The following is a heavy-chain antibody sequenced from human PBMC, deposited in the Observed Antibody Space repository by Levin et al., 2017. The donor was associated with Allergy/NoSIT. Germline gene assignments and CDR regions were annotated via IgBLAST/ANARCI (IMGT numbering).Heavy chain of an antibody. CDR3: ARASKPYYYGSGSSGYAFDS. J-gene: IGHJ3*02. CDR1: GGSISSGGYS. D-gene: IGHD3-10*01. V-gene: IGHV4-30-2*01. Sequence: ASETLSLTCAVSGGSISSGGYSWSWIRQPPGKGLEWIGYIYHSGSTYYNPSLKSRVTISVDRSKNQFSLKLSSVTAADTAVYYCARASKPYYYGSGSSGYAFDSWGQGTMVTVSS. CDR2: IYHSGST.